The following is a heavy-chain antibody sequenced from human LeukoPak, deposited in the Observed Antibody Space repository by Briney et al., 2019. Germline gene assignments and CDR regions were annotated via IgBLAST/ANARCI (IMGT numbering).Heavy chain of an antibody. CDR1: GFTFSSYA. CDR2: ISYDGSNK. V-gene: IGHV3-30*04. Sequence: GGSLRLSCAASGFTFSSYAMHWVRQAPGKGLEWVAVISYDGSNKYYADSVKGRFTISRDNSKKTLYLQMNSLIAEDTAVYYCARDRIALRLVVGFGLFDYWGQGTLVTVSS. CDR3: ARDRIALRLVVGFGLFDY. D-gene: IGHD6-13*01. J-gene: IGHJ4*02.